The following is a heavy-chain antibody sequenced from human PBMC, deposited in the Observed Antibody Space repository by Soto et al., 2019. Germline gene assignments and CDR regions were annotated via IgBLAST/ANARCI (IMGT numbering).Heavy chain of an antibody. CDR1: GFTISSNY. D-gene: IGHD2-2*01. Sequence: GGSLRLSCAASGFTISSNYMSWVRQAPGKGLEWVSVIYSGGSTYYADSVKGRFTISRDNSKNTLYLQMNSLRAEDTAVYYCARRPSNFIVVVPAASDVWGKGTTVTVSS. CDR2: IYSGGST. CDR3: ARRPSNFIVVVPAASDV. J-gene: IGHJ6*04. V-gene: IGHV3-66*01.